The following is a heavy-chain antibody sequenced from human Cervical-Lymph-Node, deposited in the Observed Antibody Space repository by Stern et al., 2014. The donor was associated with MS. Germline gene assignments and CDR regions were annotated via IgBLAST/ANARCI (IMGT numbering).Heavy chain of an antibody. Sequence: QVQLLQPGAEVKKPGASVKVSCRASGYTFTDYYIHWVRQAPGQGLEWMGWINPRSATTNYAQTFQGGVTMTRDTSISTAYVEVSGLRSADTAVYYCARPFYSGSFTGAAYWGQGTLVTVSS. CDR1: GYTFTDYY. CDR2: INPRSATT. CDR3: ARPFYSGSFTGAAY. V-gene: IGHV1-2*02. D-gene: IGHD1-26*01. J-gene: IGHJ4*02.